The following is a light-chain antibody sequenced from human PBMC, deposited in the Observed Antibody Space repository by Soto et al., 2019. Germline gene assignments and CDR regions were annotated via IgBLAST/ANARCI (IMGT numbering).Light chain of an antibody. CDR1: QSVSRSY. CDR2: GAS. J-gene: IGKJ1*01. CDR3: QQYGSSPWT. Sequence: EIVLTQSPGTLSLSPGERATLSCRASQSVSRSYLAWYQQKPGQAPRPLIYGASSRAIGIPDRFSGSGSETDFTLTISRLEPEDFAVYYCQQYGSSPWTFGQGTKVEIK. V-gene: IGKV3-20*01.